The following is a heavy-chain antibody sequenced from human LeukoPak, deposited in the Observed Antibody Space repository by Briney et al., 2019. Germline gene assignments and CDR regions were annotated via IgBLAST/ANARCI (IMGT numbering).Heavy chain of an antibody. Sequence: GGPLRLSCEASNFIFSTYSMNWVRRAPGKGREWVSSISTSSTYIFYADSVKGRFTISRDNAKNSLYLQMNSLRAEDTAVYYCAKNSGTVTISGEFDYWGQGTLVAVSS. CDR3: AKNSGTVTISGEFDY. CDR2: ISTSSTYI. D-gene: IGHD4-17*01. J-gene: IGHJ4*02. CDR1: NFIFSTYS. V-gene: IGHV3-21*01.